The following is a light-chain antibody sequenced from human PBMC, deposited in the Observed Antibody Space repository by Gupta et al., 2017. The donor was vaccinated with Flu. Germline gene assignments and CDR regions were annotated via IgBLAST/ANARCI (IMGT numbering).Light chain of an antibody. Sequence: IGSNYGYWYQQFPGTAPKVIIFRNNQRPSGVPDRFSASKSGTSASLAIAWVRSEDEADYYCAAWNDGLSGSWEFGGGTKLTVL. CDR1: IGSNY. V-gene: IGLV1-47*01. CDR2: RNN. J-gene: IGLJ3*02. CDR3: AAWNDGLSGSWE.